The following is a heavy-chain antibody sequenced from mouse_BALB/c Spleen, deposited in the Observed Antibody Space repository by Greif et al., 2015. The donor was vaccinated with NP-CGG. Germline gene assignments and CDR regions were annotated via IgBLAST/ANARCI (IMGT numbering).Heavy chain of an antibody. CDR3: ARRELTGTGWFAY. V-gene: IGHV1-7*01. CDR1: GYTFTSYW. CDR2: INPSTGYI. Sequence: VKLMESGAELAKPGASVKMSCKASGYTFTSYWMHWVKQRPGQGLEWIGYINPSTGYIEYNQKFKDKATLTADKSSSTAYMQLSSLTSEDSAVYYCARRELTGTGWFAYWGQGTLVTVSA. D-gene: IGHD4-1*01. J-gene: IGHJ3*01.